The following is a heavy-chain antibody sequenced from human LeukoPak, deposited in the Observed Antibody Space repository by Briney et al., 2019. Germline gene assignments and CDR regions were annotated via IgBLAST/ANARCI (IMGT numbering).Heavy chain of an antibody. Sequence: GGSLRLSCAASGFTFSGYEMNWVRQAPGRGLEWLSYISRSAGTIYYADSVKGRFTISRDNAKNSLYLQMNSLRAEDTAVYYCAREGGLGWYLDLWGRGTLVTVSS. CDR3: AREGGLGWYLDL. CDR2: ISRSAGTI. J-gene: IGHJ2*01. CDR1: GFTFSGYE. V-gene: IGHV3-48*03. D-gene: IGHD3-16*01.